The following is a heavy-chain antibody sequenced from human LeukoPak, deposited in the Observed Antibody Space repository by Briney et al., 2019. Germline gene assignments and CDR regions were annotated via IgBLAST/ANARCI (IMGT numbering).Heavy chain of an antibody. D-gene: IGHD1-1*01. CDR1: EFTFSNSE. V-gene: IGHV3-73*01. Sequence: PGGSLRLSCAASEFTFSNSEMHWVRQASGKGLEWVGRIRSKTFTYATAYAASVKGRFTISRDDSRNTAYLQMSGLKTEDTAVYFCIQTALRTIAGPGFHNNYYYMDVWGRGTTVTVSS. CDR3: IQTALRTIAGPGFHNNYYYMDV. CDR2: IRSKTFTYAT. J-gene: IGHJ6*03.